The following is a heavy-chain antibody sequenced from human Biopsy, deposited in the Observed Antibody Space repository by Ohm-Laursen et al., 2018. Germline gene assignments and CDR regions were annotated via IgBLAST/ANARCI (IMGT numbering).Heavy chain of an antibody. D-gene: IGHD4-17*01. V-gene: IGHV4-34*08. CDR1: GATFSDYY. Sequence: SDTLSLTYTVYGATFSDYYWSWIRQPPGKGLEWIGQINQSGETKYNPSLQSRVTISAEVSKNQFSLKLRSLTAADTAIYYCGNEVYGRDYWGQGARVTVSS. CDR2: INQSGET. CDR3: GNEVYGRDY. J-gene: IGHJ4*02.